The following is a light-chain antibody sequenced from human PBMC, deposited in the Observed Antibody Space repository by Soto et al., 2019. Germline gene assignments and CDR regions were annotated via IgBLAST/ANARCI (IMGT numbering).Light chain of an antibody. J-gene: IGKJ4*01. CDR3: QQYNNWPLT. Sequence: EVVMTQSPATLSVSPGERATLSCRASQSVYSNLAWYQLKPGQAPRLLIYGASTRATGIPARFSGSGSGTEFTLTISSLQSEDFAAYYCQQYNNWPLTFGGGTKVEIK. CDR1: QSVYSN. V-gene: IGKV3D-15*01. CDR2: GAS.